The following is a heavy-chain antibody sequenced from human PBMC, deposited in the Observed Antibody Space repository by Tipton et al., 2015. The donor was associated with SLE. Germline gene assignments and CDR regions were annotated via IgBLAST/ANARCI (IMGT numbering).Heavy chain of an antibody. D-gene: IGHD1-26*01. Sequence: RSLRLSCAASGFTFSSYGMHWVRQAPGKGLEWVAVISYDGSNKYYADSVKGRFTISRDNSKNTLYLQMNSLRAEDTAVYYCAREESGSYFDYWGQGTLVTVSS. J-gene: IGHJ4*02. CDR1: GFTFSSYG. V-gene: IGHV3-30*03. CDR2: ISYDGSNK. CDR3: AREESGSYFDY.